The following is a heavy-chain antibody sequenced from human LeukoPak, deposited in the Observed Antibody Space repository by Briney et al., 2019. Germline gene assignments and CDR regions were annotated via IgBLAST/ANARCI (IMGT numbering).Heavy chain of an antibody. CDR3: SRALEV. J-gene: IGHJ6*04. V-gene: IGHV3-7*01. CDR1: GFMFRTYW. CDR2: INQDGSEK. Sequence: GGSLRLSCEVSGFMFRTYWMDWVRQGPGRGLEWVANINQDGSEKYYVDSVKGRFTISRDNTKNSLYLQMNSLRAEDTAVYYCSRALEVWGKGTTVTVSS.